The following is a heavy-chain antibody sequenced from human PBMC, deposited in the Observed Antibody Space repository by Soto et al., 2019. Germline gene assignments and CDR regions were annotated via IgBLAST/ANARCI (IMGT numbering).Heavy chain of an antibody. Sequence: SETLSLTCNVSGRSMISYYWSWIRQPAGKGLEWIGRVYTGGNTNYNPSLKSRVTMSVDTSKSQFSLNLTSVTAADTAVYYCVREGDDRHFFFDSWGQGTLVTVSS. D-gene: IGHD3-3*02. CDR3: VREGDDRHFFFDS. J-gene: IGHJ4*02. V-gene: IGHV4-4*07. CDR1: GRSMISYY. CDR2: VYTGGNT.